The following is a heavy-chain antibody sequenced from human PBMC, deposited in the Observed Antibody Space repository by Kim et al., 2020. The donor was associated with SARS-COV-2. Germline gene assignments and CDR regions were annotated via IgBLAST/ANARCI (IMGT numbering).Heavy chain of an antibody. D-gene: IGHD3-10*01. J-gene: IGHJ4*02. Sequence: TIYAQKFQDRVTMTEDTSTDTAYMELSSLRSEDTAVYYCASMVLGVQLDYWGQGTLVTVSS. V-gene: IGHV1-24*01. CDR3: ASMVLGVQLDY. CDR2: T.